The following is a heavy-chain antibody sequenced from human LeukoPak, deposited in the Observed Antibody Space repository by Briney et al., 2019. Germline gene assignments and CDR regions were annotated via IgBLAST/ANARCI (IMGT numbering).Heavy chain of an antibody. CDR3: AKAGIGVVGYFDY. V-gene: IGHV3-23*01. D-gene: IGHD6-19*01. CDR1: GFTFNSYA. Sequence: GGSLRLSCAASGFTFNSYAMSWVRQAPGKGLEWVSAIRGSGGGTYYANSVKGRFTISRDNSKNTLYLQMNSLRDEDTALYYCAKAGIGVVGYFDYWGQGTLVTVSS. J-gene: IGHJ4*02. CDR2: IRGSGGGT.